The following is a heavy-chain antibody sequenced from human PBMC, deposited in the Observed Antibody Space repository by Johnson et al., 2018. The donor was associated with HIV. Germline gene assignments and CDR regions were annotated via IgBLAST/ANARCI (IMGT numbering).Heavy chain of an antibody. CDR2: IWYDGSNK. J-gene: IGHJ3*02. V-gene: IGHV3-33*01. CDR3: ASSSPRDAFDI. CDR1: GFTFSSYG. Sequence: QMQLVESGGGVVQPGRSLRLSCAASGFTFSSYGMHWVRQAPGKGLEWVAVIWYDGSNKDYADSVKGRFTISRDNSKNTLYLQMNSLRAEDTAVYYCASSSPRDAFDIWGQGTMVTVSS.